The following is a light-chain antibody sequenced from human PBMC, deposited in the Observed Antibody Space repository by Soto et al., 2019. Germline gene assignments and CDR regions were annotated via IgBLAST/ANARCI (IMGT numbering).Light chain of an antibody. J-gene: IGKJ5*01. CDR2: GIS. CDR1: QSLSFN. Sequence: EIVMKQSPATLSVSQGGRATLSCRASQSLSFNLAWYQQKPGQAPRLLIYGISKRATDIPDRFSGSGSGTEFTLTISSLQPEDFATYYCQQHGLWPITFGQGARLEVK. V-gene: IGKV3D-15*01. CDR3: QQHGLWPIT.